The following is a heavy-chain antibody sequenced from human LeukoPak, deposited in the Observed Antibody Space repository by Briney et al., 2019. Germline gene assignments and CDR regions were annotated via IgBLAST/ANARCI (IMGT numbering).Heavy chain of an antibody. D-gene: IGHD6-6*01. CDR2: INHSGST. V-gene: IGHV4-34*01. CDR3: ASTGIAARRSYYYYGMDV. Sequence: NWVRQPPGKGLEWIGEINHSGSTNYNPSLKSRVTISVDTSKNQFSLKLSSVTAADTAVYYCASTGIAARRSYYYYGMDVWGQGTTVTVSS. J-gene: IGHJ6*02.